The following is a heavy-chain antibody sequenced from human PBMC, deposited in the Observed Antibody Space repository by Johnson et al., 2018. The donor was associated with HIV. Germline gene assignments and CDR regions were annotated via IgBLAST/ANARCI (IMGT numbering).Heavy chain of an antibody. CDR3: ARAGYSYGLGAFVI. Sequence: VQLVESGGVVVQPGGSLRLSCAASGFIFDDYTMHWVRQAPGKGLEWVSFISWDGGSTYYADSVKGRFTISRDNSNNSLYLQMNSLRAGDTALYYCARAGYSYGLGAFVIWGQWTMVTVSS. J-gene: IGHJ3*02. CDR2: ISWDGGST. V-gene: IGHV3-43*01. CDR1: GFIFDDYT. D-gene: IGHD5-18*01.